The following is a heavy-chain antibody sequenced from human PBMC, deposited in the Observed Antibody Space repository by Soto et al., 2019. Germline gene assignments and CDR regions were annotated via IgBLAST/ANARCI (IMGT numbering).Heavy chain of an antibody. CDR1: GFTFNNYG. J-gene: IGHJ6*01. Sequence: PGVSLRLSCAASGFTFNNYGIHWVRQAPGKGLEWVAVIWYDGSQTRYAESVKCRLTISRDNFQNTLYLQVDSLRAEDTAMYYCARDFTVGAISSGVYSYSLDVWGRGTTVTVSS. CDR3: ARDFTVGAISSGVYSYSLDV. CDR2: IWYDGSQT. V-gene: IGHV3-33*01. D-gene: IGHD1-26*01.